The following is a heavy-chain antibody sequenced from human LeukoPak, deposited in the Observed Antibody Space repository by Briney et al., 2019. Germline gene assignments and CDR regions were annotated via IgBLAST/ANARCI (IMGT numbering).Heavy chain of an antibody. Sequence: ASVKVSCKASGYTFTSYGISWVRQAPGQGLEWMGWISAYNGNTNYAQKLQGRVTMTTDTSTSTAYMELRSLRSDDTAVYYCARDQLGWYSSSQGSFDYWGQGTLVTVSS. CDR2: ISAYNGNT. CDR1: GYTFTSYG. D-gene: IGHD6-13*01. CDR3: ARDQLGWYSSSQGSFDY. J-gene: IGHJ4*02. V-gene: IGHV1-18*01.